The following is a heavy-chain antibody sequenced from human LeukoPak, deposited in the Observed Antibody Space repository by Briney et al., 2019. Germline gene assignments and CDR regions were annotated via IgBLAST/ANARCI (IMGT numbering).Heavy chain of an antibody. CDR3: ARRRVTVVRGVDITSYYFDY. CDR1: GFTFSSYE. J-gene: IGHJ4*02. CDR2: ISSSGSTI. D-gene: IGHD3-10*01. Sequence: GGSLRLSCAASGFTFSSYEMNWVRQAPRKGLEWISYISSSGSTIYYADSVKGRFTISRDNAKKSLYLQMNSLGAEDTALYFCARRRVTVVRGVDITSYYFDYWGQGTLVTVSS. V-gene: IGHV3-48*03.